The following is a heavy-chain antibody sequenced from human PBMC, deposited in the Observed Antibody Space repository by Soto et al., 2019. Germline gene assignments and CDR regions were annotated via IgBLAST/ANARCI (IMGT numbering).Heavy chain of an antibody. CDR2: IYYSGST. CDR1: GCSVSSGSYY. Sequence: XETLSLTCTVSGCSVSSGSYYWSWIRQPPGKGLEWIGYIYYSGSTNYNPSLKSRVTISVDTSKNQFSLRLSSVTAADTAVYYCARDRTTVVTDSWGQGTMVTVSS. J-gene: IGHJ5*01. CDR3: ARDRTTVVTDS. V-gene: IGHV4-61*01. D-gene: IGHD4-17*01.